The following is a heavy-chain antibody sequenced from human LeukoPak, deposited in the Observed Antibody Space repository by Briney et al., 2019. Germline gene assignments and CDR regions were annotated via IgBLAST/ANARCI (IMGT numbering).Heavy chain of an antibody. D-gene: IGHD6-19*01. CDR2: IQYDGKNT. J-gene: IGHJ4*02. V-gene: IGHV3-30*02. CDR3: AKDWTGYASAWSPLDS. CDR1: EFPFSAYG. Sequence: GGSLRLSCAASEFPFSAYGMHWVRQAPGNGLAWVAFIQYDGKNTYYADSVKGRFTISRDNSKNTLYLQMNSLRPEDTALYYCAKDWTGYASAWSPLDSWGQGTLVIVSS.